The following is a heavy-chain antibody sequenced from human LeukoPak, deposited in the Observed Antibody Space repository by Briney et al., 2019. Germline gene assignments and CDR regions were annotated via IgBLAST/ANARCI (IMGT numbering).Heavy chain of an antibody. CDR1: GFTFDDYG. Sequence: PGGSLRLSCAASGFTFDDYGMSWVRQAPGKGLEWVSGLNWNGGSTGYADSVKGRFTISRDNAKNSLYLQMNSLRAEDTALYYCASGPWFGKGLLRQWGQGTLVTVSS. V-gene: IGHV3-20*04. CDR3: ASGPWFGKGLLRQ. CDR2: LNWNGGST. J-gene: IGHJ4*02. D-gene: IGHD3-10*01.